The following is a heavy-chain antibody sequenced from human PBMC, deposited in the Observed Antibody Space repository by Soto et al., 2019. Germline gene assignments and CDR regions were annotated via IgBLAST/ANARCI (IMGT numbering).Heavy chain of an antibody. CDR2: ISSSSSTI. CDR1: GFTFSSYS. J-gene: IGHJ4*02. V-gene: IGHV3-48*01. CDR3: ARGGRYCSSTSCYTFDY. D-gene: IGHD2-2*02. Sequence: GGSLRLSCAASGFTFSSYSMNWVRQAPGKGLEWDSYISSSSSTIYYANSLKGRFTISRDNAKNSLYLQMNSLRAEDTAVYYCARGGRYCSSTSCYTFDYWGQGTLVTVSS.